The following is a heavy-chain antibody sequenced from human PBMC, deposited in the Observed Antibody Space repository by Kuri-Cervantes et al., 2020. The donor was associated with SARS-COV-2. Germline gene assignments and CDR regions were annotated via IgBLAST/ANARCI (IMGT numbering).Heavy chain of an antibody. Sequence: GGSLRLSCAASGFTFSSYWMHWVRQAPGKGLEWVSAISGSGGSTYYADSVKGRFTISRDNSKNTLYLQMNSLRAEDTAVYYCARGFSAVVVAHWYFDLWGRGTLVTVSS. CDR3: ARGFSAVVVAHWYFDL. CDR1: GFTFSSYW. J-gene: IGHJ2*01. V-gene: IGHV3-23*01. CDR2: ISGSGGST. D-gene: IGHD3-22*01.